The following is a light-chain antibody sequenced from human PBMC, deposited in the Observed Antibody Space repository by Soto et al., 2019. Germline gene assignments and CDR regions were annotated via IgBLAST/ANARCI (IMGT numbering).Light chain of an antibody. CDR1: QSILSSSNNKNS. CDR3: QQYYSSVVT. Sequence: DIVMTQSPDSLAVSLGERATINCNSSQSILSSSNNKNSLAWFQQQPGQPPKLLIYWASTRESGVPDRFSGSGSGPDFTLTISSLQAEDVAVYFCQQYYSSVVTFGQGTRLEIK. CDR2: WAS. V-gene: IGKV4-1*01. J-gene: IGKJ5*01.